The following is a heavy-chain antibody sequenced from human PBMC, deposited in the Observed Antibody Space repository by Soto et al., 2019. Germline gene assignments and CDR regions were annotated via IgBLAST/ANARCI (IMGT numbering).Heavy chain of an antibody. CDR2: ISKTSSNI. V-gene: IGHV3-21*01. Sequence: GGSLRLSCRGSGFLFSSSTMTWVRQATGKGLEWVSSISKTSSNIYYADSVKGRFTVARDNAERSLFLHMNSLRAEDTAVYFCARDLGEMYAIWGQGTLVTVSA. CDR1: GFLFSSST. D-gene: IGHD2-8*01. CDR3: ARDLGEMYAI. J-gene: IGHJ4*02.